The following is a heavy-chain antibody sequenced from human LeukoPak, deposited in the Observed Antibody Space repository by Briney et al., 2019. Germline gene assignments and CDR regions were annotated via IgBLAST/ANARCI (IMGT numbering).Heavy chain of an antibody. J-gene: IGHJ4*02. Sequence: GRSLRLSCAASGFTFSSYAMHWVRQAPGKGLEWVAVISYDGSNKYYADSVKGRFTISRDNSKNTLYLQMNSLRAEDTAVYYCARSEYSSSSEGDYWGQGTLVTVSS. D-gene: IGHD6-6*01. CDR2: ISYDGSNK. CDR3: ARSEYSSSSEGDY. V-gene: IGHV3-30-3*01. CDR1: GFTFSSYA.